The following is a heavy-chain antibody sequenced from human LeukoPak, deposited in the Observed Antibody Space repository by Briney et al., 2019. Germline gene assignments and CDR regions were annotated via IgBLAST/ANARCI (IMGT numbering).Heavy chain of an antibody. V-gene: IGHV5-10-1*01. CDR2: IDPSDSYT. J-gene: IGHJ4*02. CDR1: GYSFTTYW. CDR3: ARLRTYGDYALNY. D-gene: IGHD4-17*01. Sequence: PGGSLRLSCKGSGYSFTTYWITWVRQMPGKGLEWMGRIDPSDSYTNYSPSFQGHFTISADKSISTAYLQWSSLKAPDSAMYYCARLRTYGDYALNYWGQGTLVTVSS.